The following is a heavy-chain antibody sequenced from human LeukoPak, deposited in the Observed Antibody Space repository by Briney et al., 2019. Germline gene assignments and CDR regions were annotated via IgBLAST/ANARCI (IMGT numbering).Heavy chain of an antibody. D-gene: IGHD2-21*02. CDR2: LWYDGSNE. Sequence: GGSLRLSCVASGFTFRSYGMHWVRQAPGKGLEWLSLLWYDGSNEYYADSVKGRFTISRDNSKNTLYLQMNSLRAEDTAVYYCAKGMTAGPRSVYHYMDVWGKGTTVTVSS. V-gene: IGHV3-33*06. CDR3: AKGMTAGPRSVYHYMDV. CDR1: GFTFRSYG. J-gene: IGHJ6*03.